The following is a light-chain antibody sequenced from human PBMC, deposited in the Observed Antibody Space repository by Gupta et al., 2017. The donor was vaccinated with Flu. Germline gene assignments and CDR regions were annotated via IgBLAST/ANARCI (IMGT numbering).Light chain of an antibody. CDR3: QHEINSPWT. V-gene: IGKV1-5*03. CDR1: QSITSW. J-gene: IGKJ1*01. Sequence: DIQMTQSPSTLSASVGDRVTITCRASQSITSWLAWYQQKPGKAPKLLIYKASSLQFGVPSRFGGSGSGTEFTLTISSLQPDDFATYYCQHEINSPWTFGQGTKVEIK. CDR2: KAS.